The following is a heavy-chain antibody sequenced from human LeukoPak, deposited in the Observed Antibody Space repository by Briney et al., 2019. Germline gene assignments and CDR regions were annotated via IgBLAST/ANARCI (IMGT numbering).Heavy chain of an antibody. CDR1: GFTLSQYW. J-gene: IGHJ4*02. CDR2: IISDGSSA. D-gene: IGHD3-10*01. CDR3: VRDSYYHPDY. V-gene: IGHV3-74*01. Sequence: PGGSLRLSCVVSGFTLSQYWMTWVRQAPGKGLVWVSRIISDGSSATYADSVKGRFTISRDNAKNMMYLQMNSLRAEDTAVYYCVRDSYYHPDYWGQGTLVTVSS.